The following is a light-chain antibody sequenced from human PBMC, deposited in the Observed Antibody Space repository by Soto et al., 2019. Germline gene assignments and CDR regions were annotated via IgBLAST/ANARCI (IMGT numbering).Light chain of an antibody. V-gene: IGKV1-33*01. Sequence: DIQMTQSPSSLSASVGDRVTITCQASQDISNYLNWYQQKPGKAPKLLIYDASDLETGVPSRFCGSGSGTGFTFTISSLQPEDFATYYCQQSYSTPYTFGQGTRLEI. CDR1: QDISNY. CDR2: DAS. CDR3: QQSYSTPYT. J-gene: IGKJ5*01.